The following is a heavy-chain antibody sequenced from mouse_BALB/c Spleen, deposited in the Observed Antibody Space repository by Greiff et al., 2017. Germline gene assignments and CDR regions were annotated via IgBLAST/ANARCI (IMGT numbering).Heavy chain of an antibody. Sequence: QVQLKQSGAQLVRPGASVTLSCKASGYTFTDYQMHWVKQTPVHGLEWIGAIDPETGGTAYNQKFKGKATLTADKSSSTAYMELRSLTSEDSAVYYCTRKYGNYGGCAYWGQGTLVTVSA. CDR2: IDPETGGT. V-gene: IGHV1-15*01. CDR1: GYTFTDYQ. D-gene: IGHD2-10*02. CDR3: TRKYGNYGGCAY. J-gene: IGHJ3*01.